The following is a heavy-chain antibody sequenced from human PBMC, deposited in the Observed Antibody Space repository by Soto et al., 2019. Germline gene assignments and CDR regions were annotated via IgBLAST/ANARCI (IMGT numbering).Heavy chain of an antibody. V-gene: IGHV3-33*01. CDR2: IWFDGSNK. CDR1: GFIFSPYG. D-gene: IGHD3-10*01. CDR3: TRSNYGSASNYYYGLHV. J-gene: IGHJ6*02. Sequence: QVQLVESGGGVVQPGRSLRLSCAASGFIFSPYGMHWVRQATGKGLEWVAVIWFDGSNKYYADSVKGRFTISRDNPKNTLYLQMNSLRAEDTAVYYCTRSNYGSASNYYYGLHVWGQGPTVTVTS.